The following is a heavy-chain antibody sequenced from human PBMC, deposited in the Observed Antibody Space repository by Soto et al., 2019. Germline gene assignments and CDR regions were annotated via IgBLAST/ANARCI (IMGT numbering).Heavy chain of an antibody. CDR1: GFTFSGYS. Sequence: GGSLRLSCAVSGFTFSGYSMNWVRQAPGQGLEWVSSISSSSSYIYYADSVKGRFTISRDNAKNSLFLQMNSLRAEDTAVYYCARDSRSSTSCYACGPLDYYYYIDVWGKGTTVTVSS. V-gene: IGHV3-21*01. D-gene: IGHD2-2*01. CDR2: ISSSSSYI. CDR3: ARDSRSSTSCYACGPLDYYYYIDV. J-gene: IGHJ6*03.